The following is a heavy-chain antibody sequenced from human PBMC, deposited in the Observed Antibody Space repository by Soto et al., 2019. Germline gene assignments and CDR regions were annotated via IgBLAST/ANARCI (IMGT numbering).Heavy chain of an antibody. CDR2: IIPVLGTT. CDR1: GGTFRTES. CDR3: ARATIGHVTRDYFDY. Sequence: QVQLVQSGAEVKKPGSSVKVSCEASGGTFRTESFNWVRQAPGQGLEWMGGIIPVLGTTDYAPRFRGRVTITANESTSTAYMEVGSVTYDDTAVYYCARATIGHVTRDYFDYWGQGTLVSDSS. V-gene: IGHV1-69*01. J-gene: IGHJ4*02. D-gene: IGHD5-12*01.